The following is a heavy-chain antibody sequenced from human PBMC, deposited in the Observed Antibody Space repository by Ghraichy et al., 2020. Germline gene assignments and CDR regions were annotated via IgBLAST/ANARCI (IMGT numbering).Heavy chain of an antibody. CDR3: AREISRPKYYSDNSNYVL. J-gene: IGHJ4*02. CDR1: GYSFSGYY. D-gene: IGHD3-22*01. V-gene: IGHV1-2*02. CDR2: IDPKSGGT. Sequence: ASVKVSCKASGYSFSGYYIHWVRQAPGQGLEWMGWIDPKSGGTKYEPKFQGRVTMTSNTSISSAYMELRRLRFDDTAVYYCAREISRPKYYSDNSNYVLWGQGTLVNVS.